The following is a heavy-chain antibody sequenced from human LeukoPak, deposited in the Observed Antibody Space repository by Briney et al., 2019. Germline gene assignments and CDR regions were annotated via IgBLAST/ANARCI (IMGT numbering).Heavy chain of an antibody. J-gene: IGHJ4*02. CDR2: IRSKAYGGTT. Sequence: GGSLRLSCTASGFTFGDYAMSWVRQAPGKGLEWVGFIRSKAYGGTTEYAASVKGRFTISRDDSKSIAYLQMNSLKTEDTAVYYCTGSFGELTFFDYWGLGTLVTVSS. V-gene: IGHV3-49*04. D-gene: IGHD3-10*01. CDR1: GFTFGDYA. CDR3: TGSFGELTFFDY.